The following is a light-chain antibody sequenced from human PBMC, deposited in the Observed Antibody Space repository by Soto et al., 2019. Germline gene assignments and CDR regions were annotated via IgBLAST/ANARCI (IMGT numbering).Light chain of an antibody. CDR1: SSDVGGYNY. CDR2: EVS. Sequence: QPVLTQPPSASGSPGQSVTISCTGTSSDVGGYNYVSWYQQHPGKAPKLMTYEVSKRPSGVPDRFSGSKSGNTASLTVSGLQAEDEADYYCSSYAGSNKVVFGGGTKVTVL. J-gene: IGLJ2*01. V-gene: IGLV2-8*01. CDR3: SSYAGSNKVV.